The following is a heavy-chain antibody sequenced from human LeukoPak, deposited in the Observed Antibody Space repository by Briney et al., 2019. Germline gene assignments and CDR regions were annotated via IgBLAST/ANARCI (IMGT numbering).Heavy chain of an antibody. Sequence: GGSLRLSCAASGFTFSSYWMHWVRQAPGKGLVWVSRINTDGGTTAYADSVKGRFTISRDNAKNTLYLQMNSLRAEDTAVYYCAREIAGYYDSSGYYSTDNYFDYWGQGTLVTVSS. J-gene: IGHJ4*02. CDR2: INTDGGTT. CDR3: AREIAGYYDSSGYYSTDNYFDY. CDR1: GFTFSSYW. D-gene: IGHD3-22*01. V-gene: IGHV3-74*01.